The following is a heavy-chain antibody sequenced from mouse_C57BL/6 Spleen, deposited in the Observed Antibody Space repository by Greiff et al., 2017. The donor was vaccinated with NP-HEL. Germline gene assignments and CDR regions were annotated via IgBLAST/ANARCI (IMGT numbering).Heavy chain of an antibody. CDR2: IDPNSGGT. D-gene: IGHD2-4*01. CDR3: ARSVHDYDGWYCDV. V-gene: IGHV1-72*01. CDR1: GYTFTSYW. J-gene: IGHJ1*03. Sequence: QVQLQQPGAELVKPGASVKLSCKASGYTFTSYWMHWVKQRPGRGLEWIGRIDPNSGGTKYNEKFKSKATLTVDKPSSTAYMQLSSLTSEDSAVYYGARSVHDYDGWYCDVWGTGTTVTVSS.